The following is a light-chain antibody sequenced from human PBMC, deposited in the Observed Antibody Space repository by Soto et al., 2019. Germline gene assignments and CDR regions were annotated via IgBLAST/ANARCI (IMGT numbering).Light chain of an antibody. Sequence: QSALTQPASVSGSPGQSITISCTGTSSDVGAYNSVSWYQHHPGKAPKLMIYEVSNRPSGVSNRFSGSKSVSTASLTISGLQADDEADYFCSSFTTTNTLVVFGGGTKLTVL. CDR3: SSFTTTNTLVV. CDR2: EVS. V-gene: IGLV2-14*01. CDR1: SSDVGAYNS. J-gene: IGLJ2*01.